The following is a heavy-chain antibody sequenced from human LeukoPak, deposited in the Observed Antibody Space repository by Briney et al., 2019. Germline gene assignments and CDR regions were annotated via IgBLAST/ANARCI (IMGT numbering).Heavy chain of an antibody. J-gene: IGHJ6*02. CDR2: IYYRGDT. CDR3: ARLSGPSGGPVSFFGLDV. V-gene: IGHV4-59*08. CDR1: GGSMTNYY. D-gene: IGHD6-19*01. Sequence: SETLSLTCTVSGGSMTNYYWSWIRQSPGKALEWIGHIYYRGDTKYNPSLKSRVTVAVDTSKQQFSLRLSSVSAADTAVYYCARLSGPSGGPVSFFGLDVWGQGTTVIVSS.